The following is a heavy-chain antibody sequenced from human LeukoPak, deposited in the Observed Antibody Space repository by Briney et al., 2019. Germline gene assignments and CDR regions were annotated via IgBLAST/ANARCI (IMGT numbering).Heavy chain of an antibody. CDR1: GGSFSGYY. D-gene: IGHD2-15*01. J-gene: IGHJ4*02. CDR2: INHSGST. V-gene: IGHV4-34*01. Sequence: SETLSLTCAVYGGSFSGYYWSWIRQPPGKGLEWIGEINHSGSTNYNPSLKSRVTISVDTSKNQFSLKLSSVTAADTAVYYCASPCSGGSCYSGGSFDYWGQGTLVTVSS. CDR3: ASPCSGGSCYSGGSFDY.